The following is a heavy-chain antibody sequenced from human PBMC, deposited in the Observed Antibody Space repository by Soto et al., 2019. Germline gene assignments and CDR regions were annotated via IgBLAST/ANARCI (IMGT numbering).Heavy chain of an antibody. CDR3: ARRSGYDSRSRYYYYHIDV. CDR1: GYSFTSYW. D-gene: IGHD5-12*01. Sequence: GESLKISCKGSGYSFTSYWIGWVRQMPGKGLEWMGIIYPGDSDTRCSPSFQGQVTISADKSISTAYLQWSSLKASDTAMYYCARRSGYDSRSRYYYYHIDVCRQGTTVTVS. V-gene: IGHV5-51*01. J-gene: IGHJ6*03. CDR2: IYPGDSDT.